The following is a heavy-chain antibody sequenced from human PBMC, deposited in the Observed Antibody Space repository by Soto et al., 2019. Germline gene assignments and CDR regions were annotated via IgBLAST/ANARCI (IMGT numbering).Heavy chain of an antibody. D-gene: IGHD1-20*01. CDR1: GFTFSSYG. CDR2: IWYDGSNK. V-gene: IGHV3-33*01. J-gene: IGHJ4*02. CDR3: ARDLRYNWNYFDY. Sequence: GGSLRLSCAASGFTFSSYGMHWVRQAPGKGLEWVAVIWYDGSNKYYADSVKGRFTISRDNSKNTLYLQMNSLRAEDTAVYYCARDLRYNWNYFDYWGQGTLVTVSS.